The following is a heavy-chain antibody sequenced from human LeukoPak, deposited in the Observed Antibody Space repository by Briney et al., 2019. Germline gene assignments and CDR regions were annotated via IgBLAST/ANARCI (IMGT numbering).Heavy chain of an antibody. CDR3: ARDSTSSTFDY. V-gene: IGHV3-7*03. J-gene: IGHJ4*02. Sequence: PGGSLRLSCAASGFTFSSYWMSWVRQAPGKGLEWVANIKEDGSEKYYVDSVKGRFTISRDNAKNSLYLQLNSLRAEDTAVNYCARDSTSSTFDYWGQGTLVTVSS. CDR2: IKEDGSEK. D-gene: IGHD2-2*01. CDR1: GFTFSSYW.